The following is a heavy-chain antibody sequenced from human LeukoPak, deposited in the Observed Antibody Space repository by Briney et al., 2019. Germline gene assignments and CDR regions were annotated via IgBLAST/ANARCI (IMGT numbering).Heavy chain of an antibody. Sequence: GRSLRLSCAASGFTFDDYAMHWVRQAPGKGLEWVSGISWNSGSIGYADSVKGRFTISRDNAKSSLYLQMNSLRAEDTALYYCAKGGGDYWGQGTLVTVSS. CDR1: GFTFDDYA. CDR2: ISWNSGSI. V-gene: IGHV3-9*01. J-gene: IGHJ4*02. CDR3: AKGGGDY. D-gene: IGHD3-16*01.